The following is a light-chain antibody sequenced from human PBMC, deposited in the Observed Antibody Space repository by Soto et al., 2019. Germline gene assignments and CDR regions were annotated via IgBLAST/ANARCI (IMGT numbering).Light chain of an antibody. V-gene: IGLV2-14*01. J-gene: IGLJ1*01. Sequence: QSALTQPASVSGSPGQSITISCTGTSSDVGGYKHVSWYQQHPGKAPKLILYEASNRPSGISNRFSGSKSGNTASLTISGLQADDEADYYCSSYTSASNLYIFGTGTKVTVL. CDR3: SSYTSASNLYI. CDR2: EAS. CDR1: SSDVGGYKH.